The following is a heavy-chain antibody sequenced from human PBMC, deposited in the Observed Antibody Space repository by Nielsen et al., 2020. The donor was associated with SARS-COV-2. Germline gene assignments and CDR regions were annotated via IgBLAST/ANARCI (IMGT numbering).Heavy chain of an antibody. CDR3: ARHNGDYVFDY. V-gene: IGHV4-39*01. CDR1: GGPISSSSYY. CDR2: IYYSGST. J-gene: IGHJ4*02. Sequence: SETLSLTCTVSGGPISSSSYYWGWIRQPPGKGLEWIGSIYYSGSTYYNPSLKSRVTISVDTSKNQFSLKLSSVTAADTAVYYCARHNGDYVFDYWGQGTLVTVSS. D-gene: IGHD4-17*01.